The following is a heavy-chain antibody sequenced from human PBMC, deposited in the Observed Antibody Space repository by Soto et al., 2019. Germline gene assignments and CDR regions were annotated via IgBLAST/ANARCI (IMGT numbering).Heavy chain of an antibody. D-gene: IGHD6-13*01. CDR3: AKATRGGAATLIRDY. J-gene: IGHJ4*02. Sequence: EVQLLESGGGLVQPGGSLRLSCAAAGFTFSIYAMSWVRQAPGKGLEWVSAISGSGGSTYYADSVKGRFTISRDKSKKTLYLQMNSLRADDTAVYYCAKATRGGAATLIRDYWGQGTLVTVSS. CDR1: GFTFSIYA. V-gene: IGHV3-23*01. CDR2: ISGSGGST.